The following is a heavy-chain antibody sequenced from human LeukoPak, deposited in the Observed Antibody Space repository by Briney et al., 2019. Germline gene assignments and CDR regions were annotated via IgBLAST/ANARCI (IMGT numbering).Heavy chain of an antibody. CDR1: GGSISSYY. V-gene: IGHV4-4*07. Sequence: SSETLSLICTVSGGSISSYYWSWIRQPAGKGLEWIGRIYTSGSTNYNPSLKSRVTMSVDTSKNQFSLKLSSVTAADTAVYYCARDQITMVRGVIMTEAFDIWGQGTMVTVSS. J-gene: IGHJ3*02. CDR3: ARDQITMVRGVIMTEAFDI. D-gene: IGHD3-10*01. CDR2: IYTSGST.